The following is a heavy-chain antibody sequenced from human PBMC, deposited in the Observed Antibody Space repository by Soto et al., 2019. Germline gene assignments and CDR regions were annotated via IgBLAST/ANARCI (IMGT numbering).Heavy chain of an antibody. J-gene: IGHJ6*02. Sequence: ASVKVSCKASGYTFTSYDINWLRQATGQGLEWMGWMNPNSGNTGYAQKFQGRVTMTRNTSISTAYMELNSLRAEDTAVYYCAKRDGDTGSFDYYYGMHVWGQGTTVTVS. CDR3: AKRDGDTGSFDYYYGMHV. D-gene: IGHD3-10*01. CDR1: GYTFTSYD. CDR2: MNPNSGNT. V-gene: IGHV1-8*01.